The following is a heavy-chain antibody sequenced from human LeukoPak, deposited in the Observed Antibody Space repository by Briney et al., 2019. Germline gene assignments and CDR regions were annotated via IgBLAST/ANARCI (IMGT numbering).Heavy chain of an antibody. J-gene: IGHJ3*02. Sequence: GGSLRLSCAASGFTFSSYAMSWVRQAPGKGLEWVSSISSSSSYIYYADSVKGRFTISRDNAKNSLYLQMNSLRAEDTAVYYCARDETHDYGDPPDAFDIWGQGTMVTVSS. CDR3: ARDETHDYGDPPDAFDI. D-gene: IGHD4-17*01. CDR1: GFTFSSYA. V-gene: IGHV3-21*01. CDR2: ISSSSSYI.